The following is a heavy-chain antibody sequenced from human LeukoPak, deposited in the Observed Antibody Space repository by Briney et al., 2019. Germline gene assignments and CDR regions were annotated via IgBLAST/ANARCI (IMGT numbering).Heavy chain of an antibody. CDR2: ISGNSGSI. CDR1: GFTFDDYA. Sequence: PDRSLRLACAASGFTFDDYAMHLVRQAAGKGLGWVSGISGNSGSIGYAYSVKGRFTSSRDNAKNSLSLQINSLRAEDTPSYYCATVGPGGRWLVNPAVYFDYWGQGTLVTASS. D-gene: IGHD6-19*01. J-gene: IGHJ4*02. CDR3: ATVGPGGRWLVNPAVYFDY. V-gene: IGHV3-9*01.